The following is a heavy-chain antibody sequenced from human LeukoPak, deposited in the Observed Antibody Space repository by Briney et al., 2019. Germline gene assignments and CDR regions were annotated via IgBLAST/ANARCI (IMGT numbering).Heavy chain of an antibody. Sequence: PGGSLRLSCAASGFTFSSYTMNWVRQAPGKGLEWVSSISSSSSYIYYADSVKGRFSISRDNAKKSLYLQMNILRAEDTAVYYCARNGIVGAGYYFDYWGQGTLVTVSS. J-gene: IGHJ4*02. CDR3: ARNGIVGAGYYFDY. V-gene: IGHV3-21*01. D-gene: IGHD1-26*01. CDR2: ISSSSSYI. CDR1: GFTFSSYT.